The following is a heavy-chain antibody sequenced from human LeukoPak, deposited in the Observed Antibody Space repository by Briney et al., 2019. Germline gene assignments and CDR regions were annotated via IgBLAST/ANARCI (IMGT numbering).Heavy chain of an antibody. CDR3: ARETDSYGYYFDY. J-gene: IGHJ4*02. CDR2: IYSGGST. Sequence: GGSLRLSCAASGFTVSSNCMSWVRQAPGKGLEWVSVIYSGGSTYYADSVKGRFTISRDNSKNTLCLQMNSLRAEDTAVYYCARETDSYGYYFDYWGQGTLVTVSS. D-gene: IGHD5-18*01. CDR1: GFTVSSNC. V-gene: IGHV3-53*01.